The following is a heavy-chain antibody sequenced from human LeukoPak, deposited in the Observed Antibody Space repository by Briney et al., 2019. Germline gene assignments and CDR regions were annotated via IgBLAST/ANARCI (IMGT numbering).Heavy chain of an antibody. Sequence: GESLKVSCKASGYTFTDYSMHWVRQAPGQRLEWMGLINAGNGNTKYSQKFQGRVTMTRDTSTSTVYMELSSLRSDDTAVYYCASSGAHVGAFDIWGQGTMVTVSS. J-gene: IGHJ3*02. V-gene: IGHV1-3*01. CDR2: INAGNGNT. CDR1: GYTFTDYS. CDR3: ASSGAHVGAFDI. D-gene: IGHD1-26*01.